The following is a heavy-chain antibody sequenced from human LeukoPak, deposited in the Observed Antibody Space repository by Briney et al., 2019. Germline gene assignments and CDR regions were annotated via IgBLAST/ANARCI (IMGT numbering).Heavy chain of an antibody. CDR3: ATGTPFGAY. V-gene: IGHV3-7*03. Sequence: GGSLRLSCAASGFTFSDYWMHWVRRAPGKGLEWVANIKHHGSEKYYVDSVKGRFTISRDNTRNSLYLQMNSLRVEDTAVYYCATGTPFGAYWGQGTLVTVSS. CDR2: IKHHGSEK. D-gene: IGHD3-3*01. J-gene: IGHJ4*02. CDR1: GFTFSDYW.